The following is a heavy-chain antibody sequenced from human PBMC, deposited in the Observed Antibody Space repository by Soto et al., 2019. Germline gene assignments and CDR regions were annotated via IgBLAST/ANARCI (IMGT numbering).Heavy chain of an antibody. J-gene: IGHJ5*02. Sequence: PGGSLRLSCAVSGFTFNNAWINWVRQAPGKGLEWVGRVKSKTDGGTADYVAPVKGRFTISTDDSKNTVYLQMNSLKTEDTAVYYCTTDRGWLETWGQGTLVTVSS. V-gene: IGHV3-15*07. D-gene: IGHD6-19*01. CDR1: GFTFNNAW. CDR3: TTDRGWLET. CDR2: VKSKTDGGTA.